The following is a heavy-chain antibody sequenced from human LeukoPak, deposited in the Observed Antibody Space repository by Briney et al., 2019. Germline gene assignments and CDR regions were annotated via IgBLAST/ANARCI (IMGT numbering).Heavy chain of an antibody. CDR3: ATPRGGVTDDY. D-gene: IGHD5-18*01. Sequence: GGSLRLSCAASGFTFSSYSMHWVRQAPGKGLEWVSSISSSSSYIYYADSVKGRFTISRDNAKNSLYLQMNSLRAEDTAVYYCATPRGGVTDDYGGQRTLVTVSS. V-gene: IGHV3-21*01. CDR1: GFTFSSYS. CDR2: ISSSSSYI. J-gene: IGHJ4*02.